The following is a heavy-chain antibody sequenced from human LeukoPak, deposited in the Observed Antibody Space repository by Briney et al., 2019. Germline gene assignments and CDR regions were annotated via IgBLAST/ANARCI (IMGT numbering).Heavy chain of an antibody. CDR3: VKGSKAVLITRDHYMDV. CDR1: GFTFSSYA. J-gene: IGHJ6*03. Sequence: GGSLRLSCAASGFTFSSYAMSWVRQAPGKGLDWVSAISGSGGSTYYADSVKGRFTISRDNSKNTLYLQMNSLRPEDTAVYYCVKGSKAVLITRDHYMDVWAKGPRSPSP. CDR2: ISGSGGST. V-gene: IGHV3-23*01. D-gene: IGHD3-22*01.